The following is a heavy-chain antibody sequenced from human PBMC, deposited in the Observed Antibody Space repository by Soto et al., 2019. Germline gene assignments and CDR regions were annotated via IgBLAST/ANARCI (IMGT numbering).Heavy chain of an antibody. J-gene: IGHJ4*02. CDR1: GYTLTELS. CDR3: ATDRYYGSGSYGGLDY. D-gene: IGHD3-10*01. CDR2: FDPEDGET. V-gene: IGHV1-24*01. Sequence: ASVKVSCKVSGYTLTELSMHWVRQAPGKGLEWMGGFDPEDGETTYAQKFQGRVTMTEDTSTDTAYMELSSLRSEDTAVYYCATDRYYGSGSYGGLDYWGQGTLVTVSS.